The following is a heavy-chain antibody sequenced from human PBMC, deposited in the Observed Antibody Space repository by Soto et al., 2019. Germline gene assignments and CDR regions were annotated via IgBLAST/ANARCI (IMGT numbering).Heavy chain of an antibody. V-gene: IGHV4-59*01. Sequence: QVQLQESGPGLVKPSETLSLTCTVSGGSISSYYWSWIRQPPGRGLEWIGYIYYSGSTNYNPSLKCRVTISVDTSKNQCSLKLSSVTAADTAVYYCAGAGTDFDYYYGMDVWGQGTTVTVSS. CDR1: GGSISSYY. CDR3: AGAGTDFDYYYGMDV. CDR2: IYYSGST. J-gene: IGHJ6*02.